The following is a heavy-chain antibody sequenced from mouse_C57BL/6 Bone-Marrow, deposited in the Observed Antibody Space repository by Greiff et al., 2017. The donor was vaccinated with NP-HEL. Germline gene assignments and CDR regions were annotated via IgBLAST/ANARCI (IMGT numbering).Heavy chain of an antibody. J-gene: IGHJ1*03. Sequence: QVQLQQSGPELVKPGASVKLSCKASGYAFSSSWMHWVKQRPGQGLEWIGRIYPGDGDTNYNGKFKGKATLTADKSSSTAYMQLSSLTSEDSAVYFCARPGTDNWYFDVGGTGTTVTVAS. D-gene: IGHD1-1*01. CDR1: GYAFSSSW. V-gene: IGHV1-82*01. CDR2: IYPGDGDT. CDR3: ARPGTDNWYFDV.